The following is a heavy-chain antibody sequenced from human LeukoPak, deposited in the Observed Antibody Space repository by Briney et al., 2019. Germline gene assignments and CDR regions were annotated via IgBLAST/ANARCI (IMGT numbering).Heavy chain of an antibody. CDR2: ISYDGSNK. CDR3: ASTIATRYFDY. CDR1: GFTFSSYA. V-gene: IGHV3-30*04. J-gene: IGHJ4*02. D-gene: IGHD6-6*01. Sequence: PGGSLRLSCAASGFTFSSYAMHWVRQAPGKGLEWVAIISYDGSNKYYADSVKGRFTISRDDSKNTLYLQMNSLRAEDTAVYYCASTIATRYFDYWGQGTLVTVSS.